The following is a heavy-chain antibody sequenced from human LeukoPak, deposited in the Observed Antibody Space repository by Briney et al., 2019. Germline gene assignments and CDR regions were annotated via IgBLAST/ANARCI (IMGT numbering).Heavy chain of an antibody. CDR2: ISSSSSTI. V-gene: IGHV3-48*01. CDR3: ARGSTYYDSGGQVPFDY. D-gene: IGHD3-22*01. Sequence: GGSLRLSCAASGFTFSTYSMNWVRQAPGKGLEWVSYISSSSSTIYYADSVKGRFTISRDNAKNSLYLQMNSLRAEDTAVYYCARGSTYYDSGGQVPFDYWGQGTLVTVSS. CDR1: GFTFSTYS. J-gene: IGHJ4*02.